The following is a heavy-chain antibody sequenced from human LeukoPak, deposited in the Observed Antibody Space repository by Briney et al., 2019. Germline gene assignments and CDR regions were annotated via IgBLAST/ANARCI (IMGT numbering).Heavy chain of an antibody. V-gene: IGHV4-39*01. CDR2: IYYSGST. D-gene: IGHD2-15*01. CDR3: ASTAAPGLYYYYYYMDV. Sequence: GSLRLSCAASGFTFSSYAMSWVRQPPGKGLEWIGSIYYSGSTYYNPSLKSRVTISVDTSKNQFSLKLSSVTAADTAVYYCASTAAPGLYYYYYYMDVWGKGTTVTVSS. CDR1: GFTFSSYA. J-gene: IGHJ6*03.